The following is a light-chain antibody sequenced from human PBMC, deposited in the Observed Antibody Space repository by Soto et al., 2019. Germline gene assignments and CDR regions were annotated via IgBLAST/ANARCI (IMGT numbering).Light chain of an antibody. Sequence: QSALTQPASVSGSPGQSITISCTGTSSDVGGYNYVSWYQQHPGKAPKLIIYEVSNRPSGVSNRFAGSKSCNTASLTISRLQAEDEADYYCSSYTSSSTRVFGGGTKLTVL. J-gene: IGLJ2*01. CDR3: SSYTSSSTRV. CDR1: SSDVGGYNY. V-gene: IGLV2-14*01. CDR2: EVS.